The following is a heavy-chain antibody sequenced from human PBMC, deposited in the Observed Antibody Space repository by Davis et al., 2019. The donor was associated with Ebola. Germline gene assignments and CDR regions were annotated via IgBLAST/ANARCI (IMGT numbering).Heavy chain of an antibody. CDR3: ARSESFSGYSSEKSFDY. V-gene: IGHV1-18*01. CDR1: GYTFTSYG. Sequence: ASVKVSCKASGYTFTSYGISWVRQAPGQGLEWMGWISAYNGNTNYAQKLQGRVTMTTDTSTSTAYMELRSLRSDDTAVYYCARSESFSGYSSEKSFDYWGQGTLVTVSS. D-gene: IGHD6-25*01. CDR2: ISAYNGNT. J-gene: IGHJ4*02.